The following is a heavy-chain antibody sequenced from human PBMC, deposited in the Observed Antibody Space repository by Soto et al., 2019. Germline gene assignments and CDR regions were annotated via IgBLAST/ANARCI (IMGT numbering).Heavy chain of an antibody. CDR2: IKSKSDGETT. V-gene: IGHV3-15*07. Sequence: EVQLVESGGGLVKPGGSLRLSCAASGFTFSNAWMNWVRQAPGKGLEWVGRIKSKSDGETTDYAAPVKGRFTISRDDSKDTLYLQVNRLKTEDTGLYFCSTNKRYRWSLDPWGPGTTVTVSS. CDR3: STNKRYRWSLDP. D-gene: IGHD5-12*01. J-gene: IGHJ6*02. CDR1: GFTFSNAW.